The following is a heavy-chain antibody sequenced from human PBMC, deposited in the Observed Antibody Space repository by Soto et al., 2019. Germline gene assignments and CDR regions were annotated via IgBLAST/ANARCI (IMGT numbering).Heavy chain of an antibody. D-gene: IGHD2-2*02. V-gene: IGHV3-21*01. CDR3: ARHFTSKQYCSSTSCYTKVGYYYYYGMDV. CDR2: ISSSSSYI. Sequence: EVQLVESGGGLVKPGGSLRLSCAASGFTFSSYSMNWVRQAPGKGLEWVSSISSSSSYIYYADSVKGRFTISRDNAKNSLYLQMNSLRAEDTAVYYCARHFTSKQYCSSTSCYTKVGYYYYYGMDVWGQGTTVTVSS. J-gene: IGHJ6*02. CDR1: GFTFSSYS.